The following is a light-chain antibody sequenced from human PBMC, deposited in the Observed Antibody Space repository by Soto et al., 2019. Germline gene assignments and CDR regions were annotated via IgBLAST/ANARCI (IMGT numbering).Light chain of an antibody. J-gene: IGLJ1*01. V-gene: IGLV2-8*01. CDR2: EVI. Sequence: QSVLTQPPSASGSPEQSVTISCTGAISDVGGYDFVSWYQHHPGKAPKLMIYEVIKRPSGVPDRFSGSKSGNTASLTVSGLQAEDEADYYCSSYAGDNNYVFGTGTKLTVL. CDR3: SSYAGDNNYV. CDR1: ISDVGGYDF.